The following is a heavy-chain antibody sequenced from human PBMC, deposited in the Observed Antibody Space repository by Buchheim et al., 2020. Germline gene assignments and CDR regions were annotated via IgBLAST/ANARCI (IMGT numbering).Heavy chain of an antibody. J-gene: IGHJ6*02. CDR2: IYYSGST. V-gene: IGHV4-30-4*01. Sequence: QVQLQESGPGLVKPSQTLSLTCTVSGGSISSGDYYWRWIRQPPGKGLEWIGYIYYSGSTYYNPSLKSRVTISVDTSKNQFSQKLSSVTAADTAVYYCDRGVSYGHPMYYYYGMDVWGQGTT. D-gene: IGHD5-18*01. CDR3: DRGVSYGHPMYYYYGMDV. CDR1: GGSISSGDYY.